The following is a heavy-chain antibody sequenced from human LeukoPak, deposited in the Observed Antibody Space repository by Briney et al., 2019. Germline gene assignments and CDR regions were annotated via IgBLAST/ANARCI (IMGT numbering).Heavy chain of an antibody. CDR1: GFTFSSYW. CDR2: INSDGSNT. Sequence: GGSLRLSCAASGFTFSSYWMHWVRQAPGKGLVWVSRINSDGSNTRYADSGKGRFTISRDNAKNTLNLQMNSLRAEDTAVYYCARVDYCGGDCYNFDYWGQGTLVTVSS. D-gene: IGHD2-21*02. V-gene: IGHV3-74*01. J-gene: IGHJ4*02. CDR3: ARVDYCGGDCYNFDY.